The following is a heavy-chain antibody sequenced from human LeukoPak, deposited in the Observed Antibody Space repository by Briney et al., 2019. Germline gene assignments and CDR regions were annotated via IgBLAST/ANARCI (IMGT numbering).Heavy chain of an antibody. J-gene: IGHJ4*02. CDR2: IYYSGST. D-gene: IGHD3-16*01. CDR1: GGSISSSSYY. Sequence: SETLSLTCTASGGSISSSSYYWGWIRQPPGKGLEWIGYIYYSGSTNYNPSLKSRVTISVDTSKNQFSLKLSSVTAADTAVYYCAGGFDSNPDYWGQGTLVTVSS. CDR3: AGGFDSNPDY. V-gene: IGHV4-61*05.